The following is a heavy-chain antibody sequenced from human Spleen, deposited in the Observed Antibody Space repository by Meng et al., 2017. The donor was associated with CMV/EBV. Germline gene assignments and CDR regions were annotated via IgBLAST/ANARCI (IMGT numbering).Heavy chain of an antibody. CDR3: TRFLGGRDYFYFYGKDV. Sequence: SSYGIHWVRQGLGKGLEWVAFMRFDESKKYYKDAVKGRFTITRDNSKNTLYLQMSSLRIEDTAVYYCTRFLGGRDYFYFYGKDVWGQGTTVTVSS. CDR1: SSYG. J-gene: IGHJ6*02. V-gene: IGHV3-30*02. CDR2: MRFDESKK. D-gene: IGHD2-15*01.